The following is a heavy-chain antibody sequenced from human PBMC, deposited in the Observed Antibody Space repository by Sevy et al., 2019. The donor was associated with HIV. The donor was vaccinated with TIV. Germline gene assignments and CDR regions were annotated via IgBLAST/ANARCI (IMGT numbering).Heavy chain of an antibody. D-gene: IGHD3-3*01. CDR1: GGSISSYY. Sequence: SETLSLTCTVSGGSISSYYWSWIRQPPGKGLEWIGYIYYSGSTNYNPSLKSRVTISVDTSKNQFSLKLSSVTAADTAVYYCARGVTIFGVVNNYYYYMDVWGKGTTVTVSS. J-gene: IGHJ6*03. CDR2: IYYSGST. CDR3: ARGVTIFGVVNNYYYYMDV. V-gene: IGHV4-59*08.